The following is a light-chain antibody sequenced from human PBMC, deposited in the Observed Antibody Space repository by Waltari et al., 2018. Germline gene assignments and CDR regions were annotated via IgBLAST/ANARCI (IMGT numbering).Light chain of an antibody. V-gene: IGLV1-47*01. CDR1: SSHTGDIH. CDR2: TNN. CDR3: ASWDDKLNAWV. Sequence: QSVATQPPSASGTPGLRVTLSCSGSSSHTGDIHVHWYQQVPGTAPKLLVHTNNERPSGVPARFTGSKSGTSASLAIYGLRSEDEADYYCASWDDKLNAWVIGGGTRLTVL. J-gene: IGLJ3*02.